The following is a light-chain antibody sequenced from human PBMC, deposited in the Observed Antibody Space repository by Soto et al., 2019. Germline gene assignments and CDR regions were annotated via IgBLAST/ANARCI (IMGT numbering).Light chain of an antibody. J-gene: IGKJ4*01. CDR3: QQYGDSPT. CDR2: GAS. Sequence: EIVLTQSPGTLSLSPGERGTLSCRASQSVSSSYLAWYQQIPGQAPRLLMYGASNRATGIPDRFSGSGSGTDFTLTISRLEPEDFAVYYCQQYGDSPTFGGGTKVEIK. V-gene: IGKV3-20*01. CDR1: QSVSSSY.